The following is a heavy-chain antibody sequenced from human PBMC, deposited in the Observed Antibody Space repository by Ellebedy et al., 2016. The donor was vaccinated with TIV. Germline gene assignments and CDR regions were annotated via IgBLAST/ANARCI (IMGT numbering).Heavy chain of an antibody. CDR3: ARIIPPYGDYGFDY. Sequence: SETLSLTCTVSGGSISSYYWSWIRQPPGKGLEWIGYIYYSGSTNYNPSLKSRVTISVDTSKSQFSLKLSSVTAADTAVYYRARIIPPYGDYGFDYWGQGTLVTVSS. CDR2: IYYSGST. J-gene: IGHJ4*02. CDR1: GGSISSYY. D-gene: IGHD4-17*01. V-gene: IGHV4-59*08.